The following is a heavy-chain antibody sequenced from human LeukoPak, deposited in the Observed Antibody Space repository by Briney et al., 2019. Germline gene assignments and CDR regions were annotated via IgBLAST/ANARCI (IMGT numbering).Heavy chain of an antibody. D-gene: IGHD2/OR15-2a*01. CDR2: IYPGDSDT. CDR1: GYSFTSYW. J-gene: IGHJ5*02. Sequence: GASLKISCKGSGYSFTSYWIGWVRQMPGKGLEWMGIIYPGDSDTRYSPSFQGQVTISADKSISTAYLQWSSLKASDTAMYYCARVDPNPGHSTGVVDPWGQGTLVTVSS. V-gene: IGHV5-51*01. CDR3: ARVDPNPGHSTGVVDP.